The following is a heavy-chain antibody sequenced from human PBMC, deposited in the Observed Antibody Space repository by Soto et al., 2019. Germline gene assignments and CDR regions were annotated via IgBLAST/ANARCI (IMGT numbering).Heavy chain of an antibody. J-gene: IGHJ6*03. CDR3: AGDTVRGGVQYYYTDV. D-gene: IGHD3-10*01. CDR1: GFTFSKYA. Sequence: EVELWESGGGLVQPGGSLSLSCSGSGFTFSKYAMTWVRQAPGKGLEWVAGVSGSGDYTHYADSVQGLCTISRDNFRNKLYLQMKSLRAEDTAVYDCAGDTVRGGVQYYYTDVGGKGTTVIVSS. V-gene: IGHV3-23*01. CDR2: VSGSGDYT.